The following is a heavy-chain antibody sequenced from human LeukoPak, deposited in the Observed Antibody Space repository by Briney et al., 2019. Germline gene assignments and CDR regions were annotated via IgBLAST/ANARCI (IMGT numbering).Heavy chain of an antibody. CDR1: GNTFSSYA. J-gene: IGHJ6*03. CDR3: ARGFGSGSYRRNYFYYYMDV. CDR2: IIPISGTA. V-gene: IGHV1-69*06. D-gene: IGHD3-10*01. Sequence: ASVKVSCKASGNTFSSYAISWVRQAPGQGLEWMGGIIPISGTANNAQKFQGRVTITADKSTNTAYMELSSLRSEDTAVYYCARGFGSGSYRRNYFYYYMDVWGKGTTVTVSS.